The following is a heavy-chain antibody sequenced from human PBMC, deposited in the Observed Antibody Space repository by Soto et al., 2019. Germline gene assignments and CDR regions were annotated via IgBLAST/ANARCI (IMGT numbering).Heavy chain of an antibody. Sequence: QVQLQQWGAGLLKPSETLSLTCAVYGGSFSGYYWNRIRQPPGKGLEWIGEINHSGSTNYNPSLKSRVTISVDPSKNQFSLKLSSVTAADTAVYYCARASRFDPWGQGTLVTVSS. CDR3: ARASRFDP. V-gene: IGHV4-34*01. J-gene: IGHJ5*02. CDR1: GGSFSGYY. CDR2: INHSGST.